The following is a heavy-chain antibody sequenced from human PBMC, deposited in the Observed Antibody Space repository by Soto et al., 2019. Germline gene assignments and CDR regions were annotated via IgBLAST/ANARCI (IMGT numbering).Heavy chain of an antibody. CDR3: ARDTGGSYDY. D-gene: IGHD1-26*01. J-gene: IGHJ4*02. Sequence: EVQLVESGGGLVQPGGSLRLSCAASGFTFSDYYMDWVRQVPGKGLVWIGRTRNKANSYATEYVASVKGRFIISRDDSKDSMYLQMNSLKTADTAVYYCARDTGGSYDYWGQGALVTVSS. CDR1: GFTFSDYY. V-gene: IGHV3-72*01. CDR2: TRNKANSYAT.